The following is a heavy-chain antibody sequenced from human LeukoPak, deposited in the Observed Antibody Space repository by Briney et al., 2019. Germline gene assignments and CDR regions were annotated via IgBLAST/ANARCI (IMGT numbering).Heavy chain of an antibody. D-gene: IGHD5-18*01. Sequence: PGGSLRLSCAASGLTFSSHWMHWVRQAPGEWLVWVSRINSDGSSTSYGDSVKGRFTMCRDNAKKTLYLRMNSLRGEDTAVYYCASDRHLWTKRDPRRGAEGGYWGQETGLTVPS. V-gene: IGHV3-74*01. CDR3: ASDRHLWTKRDPRRGAEGGY. CDR1: GLTFSSHW. CDR2: INSDGSST. J-gene: IGHJ4*02.